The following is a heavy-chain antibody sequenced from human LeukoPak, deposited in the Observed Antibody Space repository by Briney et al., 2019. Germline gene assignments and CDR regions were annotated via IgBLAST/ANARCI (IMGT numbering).Heavy chain of an antibody. CDR3: ARTYSGSYLAPDY. J-gene: IGHJ4*02. CDR1: GFTFSSYS. D-gene: IGHD1-26*01. V-gene: IGHV3-21*01. CDR2: ISSSSSYI. Sequence: GGSLRLSCAASGFTFSSYSMNWVHQAPGKGLGWVSSISSSSSYIYYADSVKGRFTISRDNAKNSLYLQMNSLRAEDTAVYYCARTYSGSYLAPDYWGQGTLVTVSS.